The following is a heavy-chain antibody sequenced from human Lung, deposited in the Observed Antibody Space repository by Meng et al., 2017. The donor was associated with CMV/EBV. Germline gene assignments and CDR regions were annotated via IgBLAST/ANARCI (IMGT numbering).Heavy chain of an antibody. D-gene: IGHD3-22*01. CDR3: AREEGSYDGSGAFDY. V-gene: IGHV1-46*01. CDR2: INSRSGTT. J-gene: IGHJ4*02. CDR1: GYTFTNYY. Sequence: ASXXVSXKASGYTFTNYYLHWVRQAPGQGLEWMGMINSRSGTTTYSQKFQGRISMTRDTSTSTVYLDLSSLRSEDSTVYYCAREEGSYDGSGAFDYWGQGNLV.